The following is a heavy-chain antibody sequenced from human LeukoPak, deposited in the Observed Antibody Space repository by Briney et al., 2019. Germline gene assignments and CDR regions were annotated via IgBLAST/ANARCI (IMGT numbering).Heavy chain of an antibody. V-gene: IGHV4-59*01. CDR2: IYNSGHT. J-gene: IGHJ1*01. D-gene: IGHD4-17*01. Sequence: SETLSLTCNVSGGSMSNYYWSWIRQPPGKGLEWIGYIYNSGHTNYNPSLKSRVTISEDTSKNQLSLKLSSVTAADTAVYYCARAAVTTSRYFQHWGQGTLVTVSS. CDR3: ARAAVTTSRYFQH. CDR1: GGSMSNYY.